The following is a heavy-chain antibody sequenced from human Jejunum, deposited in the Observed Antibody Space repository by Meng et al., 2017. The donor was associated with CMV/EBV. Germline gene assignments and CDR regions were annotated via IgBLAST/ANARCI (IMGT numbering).Heavy chain of an antibody. Sequence: YGMHWVRQAPGKGLEWVAVIWYDGSNKYYADSVKGRFTISRDNSKNTLYLQMNSLRAEDTAVYYCAKGKRGIAAAGRVSPSEGGMDVWGQGTTVTVSS. V-gene: IGHV3-33*06. J-gene: IGHJ6*02. D-gene: IGHD6-13*01. CDR2: IWYDGSNK. CDR3: AKGKRGIAAAGRVSPSEGGMDV. CDR1: YG.